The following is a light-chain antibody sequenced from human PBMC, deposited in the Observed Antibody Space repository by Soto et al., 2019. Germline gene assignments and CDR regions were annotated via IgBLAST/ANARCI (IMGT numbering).Light chain of an antibody. CDR1: QSISSY. J-gene: IGKJ2*01. Sequence: DIPMTQSPSSLSASVGDRVTITCRASQSISSYLNWYQQKPGKAPKLLIYAASNLQSGVPSRFSGSESGTDFTLTISSLQPEDFATYYCQQSYSTPRTFGQGTKLEIK. CDR2: AAS. V-gene: IGKV1-39*01. CDR3: QQSYSTPRT.